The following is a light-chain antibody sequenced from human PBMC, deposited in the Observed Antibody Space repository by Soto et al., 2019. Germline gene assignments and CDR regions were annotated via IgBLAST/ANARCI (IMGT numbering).Light chain of an antibody. J-gene: IGKJ2*01. CDR3: QQYGSSPHT. CDR1: QSVSSSY. CDR2: GAY. V-gene: IGKV3-20*01. Sequence: EIVLTQSPGTLSLSPGERATLSCRASQSVSSSYLAWYQHKPGQAPRLLIYGAYSRATGIPDRFSGSGSGTDFTLTISRLEPEDFAVYYCQQYGSSPHTFGQGTKLELK.